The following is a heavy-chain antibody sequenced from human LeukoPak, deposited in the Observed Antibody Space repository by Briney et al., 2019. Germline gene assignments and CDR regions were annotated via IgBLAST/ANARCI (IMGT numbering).Heavy chain of an antibody. Sequence: PGGSLRLSCAASGFTFSNYWMIWVRQAPGKGLEWVGNIKQDGSEKRYADSVRGRSSISRDNAQTSLYLQMNSLRAEDTAVYYCARASDPWLQLTWGQGTLVTVSS. CDR1: GFTFSNYW. D-gene: IGHD5-24*01. CDR3: ARASDPWLQLT. V-gene: IGHV3-7*05. J-gene: IGHJ5*02. CDR2: IKQDGSEK.